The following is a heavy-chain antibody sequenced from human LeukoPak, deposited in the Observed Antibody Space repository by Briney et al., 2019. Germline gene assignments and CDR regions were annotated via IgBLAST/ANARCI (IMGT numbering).Heavy chain of an antibody. J-gene: IGHJ4*02. CDR3: AREGADDSSSWYRVFDY. V-gene: IGHV1-18*01. CDR2: ISAYNGNT. Sequence: ASVKVSCKASGYTFTSYAMNWVRQAPGQGLEWMGWISAYNGNTNYAQKLQGRVTMTTDTSTSTAYMELRSLRSDDTAVYYCAREGADDSSSWYRVFDYWGQGTLVTVSS. D-gene: IGHD6-13*01. CDR1: GYTFTSYA.